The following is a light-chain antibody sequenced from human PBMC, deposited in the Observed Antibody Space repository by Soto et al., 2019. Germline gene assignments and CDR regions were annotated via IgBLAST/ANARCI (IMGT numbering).Light chain of an antibody. CDR3: QQYNSYSWT. J-gene: IGKJ1*01. CDR1: ESINSW. V-gene: IGKV1-5*03. Sequence: DIQMTQSHSTLSAYVGDRVTITCRASESINSWLAWFQQKPGKAPKLLIYKASTLENVVPSRFSGSESGTEFTLTICSLQPEDFATYYCQQYNSYSWTFGQGTKVEIK. CDR2: KAS.